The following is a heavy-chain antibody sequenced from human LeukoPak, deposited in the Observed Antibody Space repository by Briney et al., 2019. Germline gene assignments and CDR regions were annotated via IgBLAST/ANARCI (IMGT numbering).Heavy chain of an antibody. J-gene: IGHJ1*01. CDR3: ARYLDYGGNSRVFQH. V-gene: IGHV4-59*12. Sequence: SETLPLTCTVSGGSISSYYWSWIRQPPGKGLEWIGYIYYSGSTNYNPSLKSRVTISVDTSKNQFSLKLSSVTAADTAVYYCARYLDYGGNSRVFQHWGQGTLVTVSS. CDR2: IYYSGST. D-gene: IGHD4-23*01. CDR1: GGSISSYY.